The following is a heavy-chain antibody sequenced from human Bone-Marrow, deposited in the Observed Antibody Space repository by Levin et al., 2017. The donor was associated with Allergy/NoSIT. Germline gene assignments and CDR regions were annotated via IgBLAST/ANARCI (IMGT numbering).Heavy chain of an antibody. CDR3: ARQEVTIVAGGWFDS. CDR1: GDSISSSDYY. CDR2: IFYSGSTT. D-gene: IGHD3-22*01. J-gene: IGHJ5*01. Sequence: SQTLSLTCTVSGDSISSSDYYWGWIRQPPGKRLEWIGSIFYSGSTTYYKPSLKSRVTVSVDTSKNRISLKLRSVTAADTAVYYCARQEVTIVAGGWFDSWGQGILVTVSS. V-gene: IGHV4-39*01.